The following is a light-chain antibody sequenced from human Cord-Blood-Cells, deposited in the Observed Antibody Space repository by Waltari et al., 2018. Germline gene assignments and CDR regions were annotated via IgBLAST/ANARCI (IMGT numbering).Light chain of an antibody. J-gene: IGKJ3*01. V-gene: IGKV1-33*01. Sequence: DIQMTQSPSSLSASVGNRVTITCQASQDISNYLNWYQQKPGKAPKLLIYDASNLERGVPSRFSGSGSGTDFTFTISSLQPDDIATYYCQQYDNLPFTFGPGTKVDIK. CDR3: QQYDNLPFT. CDR2: DAS. CDR1: QDISNY.